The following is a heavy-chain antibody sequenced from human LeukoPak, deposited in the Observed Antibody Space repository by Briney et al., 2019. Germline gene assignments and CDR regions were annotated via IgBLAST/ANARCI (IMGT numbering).Heavy chain of an antibody. CDR3: AKDIQLST. V-gene: IGHV3-23*01. CDR2: IGASEST. J-gene: IGHJ3*01. CDR1: GFTFSVAA. Sequence: PGGSLRLSCAASGFTFSVAAMTWVRRAPGKGLEWVSLIGASESTYYADSVKGRFTISRDSSKNTLSLQMNSLRVEDTAMYFCAKDIQLSTWGLGTMVTVSS. D-gene: IGHD5-24*01.